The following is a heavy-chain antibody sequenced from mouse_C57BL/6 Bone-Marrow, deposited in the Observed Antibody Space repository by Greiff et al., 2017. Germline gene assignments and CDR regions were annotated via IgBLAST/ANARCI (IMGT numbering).Heavy chain of an antibody. CDR1: GYTFTSYG. D-gene: IGHD2-4*01. CDR2: IYPRSGNT. CDR3: ARGDYDYDAIFAY. V-gene: IGHV1-81*01. Sequence: VHLVESGAELARPGASVKLSCKASGYTFTSYGISWVKQRTGQGLEWIGEIYPRSGNTYYNEKFKGKATLTADKSSSTAYMELRSLTSEDSAVYFCARGDYDYDAIFAYWGQVTLVTVSA. J-gene: IGHJ3*01.